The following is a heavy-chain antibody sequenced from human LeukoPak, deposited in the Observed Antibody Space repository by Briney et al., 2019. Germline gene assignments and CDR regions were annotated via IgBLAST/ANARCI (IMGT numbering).Heavy chain of an antibody. CDR2: ISSSSSYI. J-gene: IGHJ5*02. Sequence: GGSLRLSCAASGFTFSSYAMHWVRQAPGKGLEWVSSISSSSSYIYYADSVKGRFTISRDNAKNSLYLQMNSLRAEDTAVYYCARSNYYDSSGFPWGQGTLVTVSS. V-gene: IGHV3-21*01. CDR3: ARSNYYDSSGFP. CDR1: GFTFSSYA. D-gene: IGHD3-22*01.